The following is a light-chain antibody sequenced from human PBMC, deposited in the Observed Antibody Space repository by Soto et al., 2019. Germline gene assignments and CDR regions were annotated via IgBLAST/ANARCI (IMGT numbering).Light chain of an antibody. J-gene: IGKJ1*01. CDR2: KAS. CDR1: QSISGW. Sequence: DVQMTQSPSTLSASLGDRVTITCRASQSISGWLAWYQQRPGKAPKLMIYKASTLETGVPSRFSGSGSGTEFTLTINNLQPDDFATYYCQQYNHYWTFGQGTKVDIK. V-gene: IGKV1-5*03. CDR3: QQYNHYWT.